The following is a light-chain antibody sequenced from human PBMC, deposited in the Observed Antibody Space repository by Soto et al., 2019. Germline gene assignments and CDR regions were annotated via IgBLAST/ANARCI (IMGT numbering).Light chain of an antibody. V-gene: IGLV2-23*02. CDR1: SNDVGNYNL. CDR2: ATT. CDR3: CSYAGSVTFT. Sequence: QAVVTQPASVSGSPGQSITISCTGTSNDVGNYNLVSWYQQHPGKAPKLIIYATTKRPSGVSNRYSGSKSGNTASLTISGLQAEDEANYHCCSYAGSVTFTFGGGTKLTVL. J-gene: IGLJ2*01.